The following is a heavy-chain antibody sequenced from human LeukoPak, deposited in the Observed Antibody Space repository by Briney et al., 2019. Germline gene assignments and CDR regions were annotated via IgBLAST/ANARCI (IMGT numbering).Heavy chain of an antibody. V-gene: IGHV4-59*08. CDR2: IYYSGST. J-gene: IGHJ3*02. D-gene: IGHD3-22*01. CDR3: ARHARGDYYDSSGHSRKNGAFDI. CDR1: GGSISSYY. Sequence: SETLSLTCTVSGGSISSYYWSWIRQPPGKGLEWIGYIYYSGSTNYNPSLKSRVTISVDTSKNQFSLKLSSVTAADTAVYYCARHARGDYYDSSGHSRKNGAFDIWGQGTMVTVSS.